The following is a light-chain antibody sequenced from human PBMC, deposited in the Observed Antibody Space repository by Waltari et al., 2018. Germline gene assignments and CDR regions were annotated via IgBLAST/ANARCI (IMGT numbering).Light chain of an antibody. CDR2: LGS. J-gene: IGKJ2*01. V-gene: IGKV2-28*01. CDR3: MQALQTVYT. Sequence: DIVMTQSPLSLAVTPGEPASISCRSSQSLLYSNGYTYLDWYLQKPGQSPQLLSYLGSTRASGVPDRFSGSGSGTDFTLKSSRVEAEDVGVYYCMQALQTVYTFGQGTKLGI. CDR1: QSLLYSNGYTY.